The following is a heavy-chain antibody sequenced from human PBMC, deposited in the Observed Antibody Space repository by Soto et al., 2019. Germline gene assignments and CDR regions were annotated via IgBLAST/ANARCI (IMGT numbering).Heavy chain of an antibody. CDR3: ARGHISSTKNWLDP. V-gene: IGHV1-69*04. CDR1: GSTFTSNP. J-gene: IGHJ5*02. CDR2: IIPISGKA. D-gene: IGHD6-6*01. Sequence: ASVKVSCKASGSTFTSNPITWVRQAPRQGLEWMGRIIPISGKANYAQKLQGRVTMTGDTSTSTAYMELSSLRFEDTAMYYCARGHISSTKNWLDPWGQETLVTVSS.